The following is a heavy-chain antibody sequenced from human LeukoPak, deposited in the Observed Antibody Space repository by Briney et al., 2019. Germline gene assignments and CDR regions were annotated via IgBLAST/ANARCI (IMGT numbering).Heavy chain of an antibody. CDR1: GFTFSSYS. Sequence: GGSLRLSCAASGFTFSSYSMNWVRQAPGKGLEWVSSISSSSSYIYYAGSVNGRFTISRDNAKNSLYLQMNSLRVENTAVYYCARATYSSNYYGKYNYYVDVWGKGTTVTVSS. V-gene: IGHV3-21*01. CDR3: ARATYSSNYYGKYNYYVDV. CDR2: ISSSSSYI. J-gene: IGHJ6*03. D-gene: IGHD5-12*01.